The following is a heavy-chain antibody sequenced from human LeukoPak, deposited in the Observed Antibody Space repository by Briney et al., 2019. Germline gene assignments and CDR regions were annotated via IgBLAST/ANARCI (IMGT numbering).Heavy chain of an antibody. CDR3: AREEAAAGQQNWFDP. CDR2: INPSGGST. D-gene: IGHD6-13*01. J-gene: IGHJ5*02. Sequence: GASVKVSCKASGYTFTSYYMHWVRQAPGQGLEWMGIINPSGGSTSYAQKFQGRVTMTRDTSTSTVYMELSSLRSEDTAVYYCAREEAAAGQQNWFDPWGRGTLVTVSS. CDR1: GYTFTSYY. V-gene: IGHV1-46*01.